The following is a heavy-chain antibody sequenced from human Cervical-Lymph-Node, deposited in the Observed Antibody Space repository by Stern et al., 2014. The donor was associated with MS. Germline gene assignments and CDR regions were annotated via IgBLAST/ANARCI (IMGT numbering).Heavy chain of an antibody. CDR1: GGTFANYT. J-gene: IGHJ4*02. Sequence: VQLVESGAEVKKPGSSVRVSCKASGGTFANYTISWVRQAPGQGLQWMGEIIPFFGITTYAQNFQGRLTITADTSTTTAYMELSSLRSEDTAVYCARYSGWGQGTLVIVSS. V-gene: IGHV1-69*17. CDR3: RYSG. D-gene: IGHD1-14*01. CDR2: IIPFFGIT.